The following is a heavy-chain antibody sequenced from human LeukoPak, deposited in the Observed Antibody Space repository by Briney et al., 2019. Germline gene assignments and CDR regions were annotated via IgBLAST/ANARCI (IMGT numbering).Heavy chain of an antibody. V-gene: IGHV3-30*04. CDR3: ARSLDYGVDAFDI. D-gene: IGHD4-17*01. CDR1: GFTFSSYA. J-gene: IGHJ3*02. Sequence: GRSLRLSCAASGFTFSSYAMHWVRQAPGKGLEWVAVISYDGSNKYYADSVKGRFTISRDNSQNILYLQMNSLRAEDTAVFYCARSLDYGVDAFDIWGQGTMVTVSS. CDR2: ISYDGSNK.